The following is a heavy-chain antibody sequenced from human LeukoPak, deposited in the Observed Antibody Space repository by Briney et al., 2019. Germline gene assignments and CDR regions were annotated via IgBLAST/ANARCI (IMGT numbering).Heavy chain of an antibody. CDR3: AGAPYYYYMDV. CDR2: INIDGSST. V-gene: IGHV3-74*01. J-gene: IGHJ6*03. Sequence: GGSLRLSCVASGFTFSTSWMHWVRQAPGKGLVWVSRINIDGSSTSYADSVKGRFTISRDNAKNTLYLQMNSLGAEDTAIYYCAGAPYYYYMDVWGKGTTVTVSS. CDR1: GFTFSTSW.